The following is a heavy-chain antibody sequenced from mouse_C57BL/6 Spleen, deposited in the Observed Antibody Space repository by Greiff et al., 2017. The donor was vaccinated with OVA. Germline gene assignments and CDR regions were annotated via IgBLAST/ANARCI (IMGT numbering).Heavy chain of an antibody. V-gene: IGHV10-3*01. CDR3: VREGEYYYGSSAWFAY. J-gene: IGHJ3*01. Sequence: DVMLVESGGGLVQPKGSLKLSCAASGFTFNTYAMHWVRQAPGKGLEWVARIRSKSSNYATYYADSVKDRFTISRDNRQNMLYLQMNNLKSVDTAVYYCVREGEYYYGSSAWFAYWGQGTLVTVSA. D-gene: IGHD1-1*01. CDR1: GFTFNTYA. CDR2: IRSKSSNYAT.